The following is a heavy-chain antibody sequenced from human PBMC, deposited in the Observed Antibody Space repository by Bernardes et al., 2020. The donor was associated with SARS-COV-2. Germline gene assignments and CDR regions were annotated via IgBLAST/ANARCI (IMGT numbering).Heavy chain of an antibody. CDR1: GYTFTSYY. CDR3: ARDPHYVWGSHPPGCMDV. D-gene: IGHD3-16*01. CDR2: MNPSGGST. Sequence: ASVKVSCKASGYTFTSYYMHWVRQAPGQGLEWMGIMNPSGGSTSYPQKFQGRVTMTRDTSTSTLYMELSSLRSDDTAIYYCARDPHYVWGSHPPGCMDVWGPGTTVTVSS. V-gene: IGHV1-46*01. J-gene: IGHJ6*02.